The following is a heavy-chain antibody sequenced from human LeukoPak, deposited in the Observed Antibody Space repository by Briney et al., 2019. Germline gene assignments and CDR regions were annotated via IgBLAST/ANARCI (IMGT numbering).Heavy chain of an antibody. V-gene: IGHV1-18*01. CDR3: ARDMYSSSWSAAFDI. CDR1: GYTFTSYG. Sequence: ASVKVSCKASGYTFTSYGISWVRQAPGQGLEWMGWTSAYNGNTNYAQKLQGRVTMTTDTSTSTAYMELRSLRSDDTAVYYCARDMYSSSWSAAFDIWGQGTMVTVSS. J-gene: IGHJ3*02. D-gene: IGHD6-13*01. CDR2: TSAYNGNT.